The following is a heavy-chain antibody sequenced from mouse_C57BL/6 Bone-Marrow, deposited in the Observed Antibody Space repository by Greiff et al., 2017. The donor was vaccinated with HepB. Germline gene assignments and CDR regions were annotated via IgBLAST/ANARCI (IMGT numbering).Heavy chain of an antibody. CDR3: SSITTVVATDY. V-gene: IGHV1-55*01. CDR1: GYTFTSYW. J-gene: IGHJ2*01. D-gene: IGHD1-1*01. Sequence: QVQLQQSGAELVKPGASVKMSCKASGYTFTSYWITWVKQRPGQGLEWIGDIYPGSGSTNYNEKFKSTATLTVDTSSSTAYMQLSSLTSEDSAVYYCSSITTVVATDYWGQGTTLTVSS. CDR2: IYPGSGST.